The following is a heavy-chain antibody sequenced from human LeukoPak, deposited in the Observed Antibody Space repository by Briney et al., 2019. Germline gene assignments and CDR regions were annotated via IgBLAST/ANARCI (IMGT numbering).Heavy chain of an antibody. J-gene: IGHJ4*02. D-gene: IGHD1-26*01. CDR2: INPDSGGT. V-gene: IGHV1-2*02. Sequence: ASVTVSCKASGYTFTGYFMHWVRQAPGQGLEWMGWINPDSGGTNYAQKFQGRVTMTRDRSISTAYMELSRLTSDDTAVYYCARKAILVGAIDYWGQGTLVTVSS. CDR3: ARKAILVGAIDY. CDR1: GYTFTGYF.